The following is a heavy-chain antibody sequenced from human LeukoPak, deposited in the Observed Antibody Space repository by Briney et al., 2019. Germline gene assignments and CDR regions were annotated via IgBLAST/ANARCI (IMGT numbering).Heavy chain of an antibody. CDR2: IYYSGST. CDR3: ARENGDYSLDY. D-gene: IGHD4-17*01. CDR1: GGSISSGGYS. V-gene: IGHV4-30-4*07. J-gene: IGHJ4*02. Sequence: SETLSLTCAVSGGSISSGGYSWSWIRQPPGKGLEWIGYIYYSGSTYYNPSLKSRVTISVDTSKNQFSLKLSSVTAADTALYYCARENGDYSLDYWGQGTLVTVSS.